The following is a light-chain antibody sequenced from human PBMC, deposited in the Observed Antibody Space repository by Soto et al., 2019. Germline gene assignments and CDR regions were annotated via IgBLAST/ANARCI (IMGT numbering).Light chain of an antibody. V-gene: IGLV2-14*01. J-gene: IGLJ1*01. CDR2: EVS. Sequence: QSVLTQPASVSGSPGQSITISCTGTSSDVGDYNYVSWYQHHPGKAPKLIIYEVSNRPSGVSSRFSGSKSGSTASLTISGLQAEDEADYYCSSYMSSSTAYVFGTGTKVTVL. CDR1: SSDVGDYNY. CDR3: SSYMSSSTAYV.